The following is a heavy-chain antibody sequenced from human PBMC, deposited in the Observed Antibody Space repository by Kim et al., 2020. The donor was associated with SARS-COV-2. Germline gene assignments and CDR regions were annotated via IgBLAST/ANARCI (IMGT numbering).Heavy chain of an antibody. CDR3: ARDTPVLGFDY. J-gene: IGHJ4*02. V-gene: IGHV3-33*01. CDR2: K. Sequence: KYYAASVKDRFTISRDNSKNTLYLQMNSLRAEDTAVYYCARDTPVLGFDYWGQGTLVTVSS. D-gene: IGHD3-16*01.